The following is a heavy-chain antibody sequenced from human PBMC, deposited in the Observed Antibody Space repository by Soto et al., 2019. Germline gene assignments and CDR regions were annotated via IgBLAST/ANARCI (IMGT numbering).Heavy chain of an antibody. J-gene: IGHJ6*02. CDR3: ARVGQELELRVSYDYGMDV. CDR2: IYSGGST. V-gene: IGHV3-53*01. D-gene: IGHD1-7*01. Sequence: EVQLVESGGGLIQPGGSLRLSCAASGFTVSSNYMSWVRQAPGKGLEWGSVIYSGGSTYYADSVKGRFTISRDNSKNTLYLQMNSLRAEDTAVYYCARVGQELELRVSYDYGMDVWGQGTTVTVSS. CDR1: GFTVSSNY.